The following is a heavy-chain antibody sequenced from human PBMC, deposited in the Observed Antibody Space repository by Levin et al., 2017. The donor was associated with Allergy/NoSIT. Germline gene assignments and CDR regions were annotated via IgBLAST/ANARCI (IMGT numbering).Heavy chain of an antibody. V-gene: IGHV3-49*04. CDR2: IRSKAYGGTT. Sequence: GESLKISCTASGFTFGDYAMSWVRQAPGKGLEWVGFIRSKAYGGTTEYAASVKGRSTISRDDSKSIAYLQMNSLKTEDTAVYYCTRTDKQWLPNFDYWGQGTLVTVSS. D-gene: IGHD6-19*01. CDR3: TRTDKQWLPNFDY. J-gene: IGHJ4*02. CDR1: GFTFGDYA.